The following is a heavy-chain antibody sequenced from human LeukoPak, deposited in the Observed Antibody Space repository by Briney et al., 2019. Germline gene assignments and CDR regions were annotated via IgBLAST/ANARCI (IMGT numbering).Heavy chain of an antibody. CDR3: AKDIGSGWYNFDY. Sequence: GGSLRLSCAASGFTFDDYAMHWVRQAPGKGLEWVSGISWNSGSIGYADSVKGRFTISRDNAKNSLYLQMNSLRAEDTALYYCAKDIGSGWYNFDYWGQGTLVTVSS. D-gene: IGHD6-19*01. CDR1: GFTFDDYA. CDR2: ISWNSGSI. J-gene: IGHJ4*02. V-gene: IGHV3-9*01.